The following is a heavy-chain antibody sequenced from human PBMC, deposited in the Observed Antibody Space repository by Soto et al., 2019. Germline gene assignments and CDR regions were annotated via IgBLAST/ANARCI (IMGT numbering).Heavy chain of an antibody. Sequence: QVQLVESGGGVVQPGRSLRLSCAATGFIFSNYAMHWVRQAPGKGLEGVAIISFYGSDSSCVDSVKGRFTISRDNSKNTVYLQMTDLRPEDTAVYCCAQWAGSRYSLWSGPFDHWGQGTPVTVSS. CDR1: GFIFSNYA. CDR3: AQWAGSRYSLWSGPFDH. J-gene: IGHJ4*02. V-gene: IGHV3-30*18. D-gene: IGHD3-3*01. CDR2: ISFYGSDS.